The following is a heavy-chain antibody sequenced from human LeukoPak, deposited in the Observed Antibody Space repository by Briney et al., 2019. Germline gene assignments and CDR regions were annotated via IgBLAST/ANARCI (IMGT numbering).Heavy chain of an antibody. D-gene: IGHD1-1*01. CDR1: GFNFRNYW. CDR3: ATDEAATGRLDY. CDR2: INSDGSST. J-gene: IGHJ4*02. Sequence: PGGSLRLSCAASGFNFRNYWMHWVRHAPGKGLVWVSRINSDGSSTSYADSVKGRFTISRDNADNTLYLQINSLRAEDTAVYYCATDEAATGRLDYWGQGTLVTDSS. V-gene: IGHV3-74*01.